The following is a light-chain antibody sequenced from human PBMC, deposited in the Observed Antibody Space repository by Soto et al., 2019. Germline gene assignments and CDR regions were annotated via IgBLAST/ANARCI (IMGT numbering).Light chain of an antibody. CDR3: QQSYTTRPLT. V-gene: IGKV1-39*01. CDR1: QTVTNY. J-gene: IGKJ4*01. CDR2: ADS. Sequence: DIQLTQSPSSLSASVGDRVTITCRASQTVTNYLHWYQQKPGKAPKLLIYADSNLQSGVPSRFGASGSGTDFTLTISGLQPEDFETYYCQQSYTTRPLTFGGGTKVESK.